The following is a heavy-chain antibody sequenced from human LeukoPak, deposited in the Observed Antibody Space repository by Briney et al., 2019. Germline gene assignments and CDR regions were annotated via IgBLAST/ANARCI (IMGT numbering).Heavy chain of an antibody. CDR1: GYSFTTYW. CDR3: ARFSSAYSGAFDY. CDR2: IYPGDSDT. Sequence: GESLKISCKASGYSFTTYWIGWVRQLPGKGLEWMGIIYPGDSDTRYSPSFQGQVTISADKSITTADLQWSSLKASDTAMYYCARFSSAYSGAFDYWGQGTLVTVSS. J-gene: IGHJ4*02. V-gene: IGHV5-51*01. D-gene: IGHD3-22*01.